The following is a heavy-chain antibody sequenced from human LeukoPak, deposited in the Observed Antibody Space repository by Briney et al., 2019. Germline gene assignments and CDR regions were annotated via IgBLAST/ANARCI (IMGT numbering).Heavy chain of an antibody. CDR1: GFTFSSYG. Sequence: GRSLRLSCAASGFTFSSYGMHWVRQAPGKGLEWVAVISYDGSNKYYADSVKGRFTISRDNSKNTLYLQMNSLRAEDTAVYYCAKDYYDSSGYYNYGMDVWGQGTTATVSS. J-gene: IGHJ6*02. D-gene: IGHD3-22*01. V-gene: IGHV3-30*18. CDR3: AKDYYDSSGYYNYGMDV. CDR2: ISYDGSNK.